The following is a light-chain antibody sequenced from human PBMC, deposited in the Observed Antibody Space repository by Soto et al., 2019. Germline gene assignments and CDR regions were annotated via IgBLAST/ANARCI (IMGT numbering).Light chain of an antibody. Sequence: DIQMTQSPSSLSASVGDRVTITCQASQDISNYLNWYQQKPGEAPKLLIYDASNLETGVPSRFSGSGSGTDFTFTISSLQPEDIATYYCQQYDNLPRTVGQGTKVDSK. J-gene: IGKJ1*01. CDR3: QQYDNLPRT. CDR2: DAS. CDR1: QDISNY. V-gene: IGKV1-33*01.